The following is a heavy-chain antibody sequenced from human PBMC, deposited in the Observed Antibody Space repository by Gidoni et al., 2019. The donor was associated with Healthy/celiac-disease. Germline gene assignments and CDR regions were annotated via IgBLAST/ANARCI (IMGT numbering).Heavy chain of an antibody. CDR3: ARGGYYDSSGILADY. J-gene: IGHJ4*02. V-gene: IGHV3-74*01. Sequence: EVQLVESGGGLVQPGGSLRLSCAASGFTFSSYWMHWVRQAPGKGLVWVSRINSDGSSTSYADSVKGRFTIARDNAKNTLYLQMNSLRAEDTTVYYCARGGYYDSSGILADYWGQGTLVTVSS. D-gene: IGHD3-22*01. CDR1: GFTFSSYW. CDR2: INSDGSST.